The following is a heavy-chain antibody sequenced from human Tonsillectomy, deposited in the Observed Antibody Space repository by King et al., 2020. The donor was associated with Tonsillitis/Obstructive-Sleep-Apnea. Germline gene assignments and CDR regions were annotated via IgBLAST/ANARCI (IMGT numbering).Heavy chain of an antibody. V-gene: IGHV4-61*01. Sequence: VQLQESGPGLVKPSETLSLTCTVSGGSVSSGFYFWNWIRQPPGKGLGGIGYISYSGKTNYSPSLKSRVTISPDTSENQFSLHLSSVTAADAAVYYCVRGLGAYWGPGTLVTVSS. CDR3: VRGLGAY. CDR1: GGSVSSGFYF. J-gene: IGHJ4*02. D-gene: IGHD3-16*01. CDR2: ISYSGKT.